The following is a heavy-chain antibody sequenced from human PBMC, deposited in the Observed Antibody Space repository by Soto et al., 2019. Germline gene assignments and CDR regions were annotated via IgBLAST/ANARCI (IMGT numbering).Heavy chain of an antibody. CDR2: ISGSGGNT. CDR3: AKGKANTVFGVDTLFDY. CDR1: GFTFSNYA. D-gene: IGHD3-3*01. J-gene: IGHJ4*02. V-gene: IGHV3-23*01. Sequence: EVQLLESGGTLVQLGGSLRLSCAASGFTFSNYAMSWVRQAPGKGLEWVSTISGSGGNTYYADSVQGRFTISRHNSENTVYLQMNSLTAEDTAVYYCAKGKANTVFGVDTLFDYWGQGTLVTVSS.